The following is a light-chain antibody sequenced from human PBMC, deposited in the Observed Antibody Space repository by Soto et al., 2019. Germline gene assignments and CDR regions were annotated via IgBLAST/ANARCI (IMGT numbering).Light chain of an antibody. Sequence: QSVLTQPASVSGSPGQSITISCTGTSSDVGGYNYVSWYQQHPGEAPKLMIYGVSNRPSGFSTRFSGSKSGNTASLTISGLQAEDEADYYCSLYSSRSTVVFGGGTKLTVL. J-gene: IGLJ2*01. CDR3: SLYSSRSTVV. CDR2: GVS. CDR1: SSDVGGYNY. V-gene: IGLV2-14*01.